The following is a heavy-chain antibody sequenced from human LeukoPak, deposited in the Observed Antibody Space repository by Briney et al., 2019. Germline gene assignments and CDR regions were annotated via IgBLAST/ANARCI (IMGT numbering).Heavy chain of an antibody. D-gene: IGHD3-9*01. CDR1: GGSISSYY. CDR3: ARANTYYDILTGYYGHGYYFDY. CDR2: IYYSGST. Sequence: SETLSLTCTVSGGSISSYYWSWIRQPPGKGLEWIGYIYYSGSTNYNPSLKSRVTISVDTSKNQFSLKLSSVTAADTAVYYCARANTYYDILTGYYGHGYYFDYWGQGTLVTVSS. V-gene: IGHV4-59*01. J-gene: IGHJ4*02.